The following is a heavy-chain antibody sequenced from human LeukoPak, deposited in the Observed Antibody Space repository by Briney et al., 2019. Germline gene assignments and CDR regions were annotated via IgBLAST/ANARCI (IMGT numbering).Heavy chain of an antibody. Sequence: ASVKVSCKASGYTFTGYYIHWVRQAPGQGLEWMGWINPNSGGTNYAQKFQGWVTMTRDTSISTAYMELSRLRSDDTAVYYCARENYGSGADYWDQGTLVTVSS. J-gene: IGHJ4*02. V-gene: IGHV1-2*04. CDR1: GYTFTGYY. CDR2: INPNSGGT. CDR3: ARENYGSGADY. D-gene: IGHD3-10*01.